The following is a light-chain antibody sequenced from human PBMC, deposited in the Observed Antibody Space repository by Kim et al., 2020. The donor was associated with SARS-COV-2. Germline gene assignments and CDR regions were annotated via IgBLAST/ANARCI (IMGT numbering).Light chain of an antibody. CDR1: SSNIGINY. CDR3: ATWDDSLSGVV. CDR2: RNN. J-gene: IGLJ2*01. Sequence: GQRVTIPCSGSSSNIGINYVYWYQQLPGTAPKLLIYRNNQRPSGVPDRFSGSKSGTSASLAISGLRSEDEADYHCATWDDSLSGVVFGGGTQLTVL. V-gene: IGLV1-47*01.